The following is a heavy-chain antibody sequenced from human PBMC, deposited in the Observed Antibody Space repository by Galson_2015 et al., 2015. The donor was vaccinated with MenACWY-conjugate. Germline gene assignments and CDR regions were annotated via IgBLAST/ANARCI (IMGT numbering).Heavy chain of an antibody. CDR3: SRVGTIGLDGFDY. J-gene: IGHJ4*01. Sequence: SLRLSCAASGFMFSSYSLNWVRQAPGQGLQWVASISSNGNYIYYGDSVEVRFTISRDNAKNSMYLQMNSLTVEDTAVYYCSRVGTIGLDGFDYWGQGTLVTVSS. V-gene: IGHV3-21*01. D-gene: IGHD3-3*01. CDR1: GFMFSSYS. CDR2: ISSNGNYI.